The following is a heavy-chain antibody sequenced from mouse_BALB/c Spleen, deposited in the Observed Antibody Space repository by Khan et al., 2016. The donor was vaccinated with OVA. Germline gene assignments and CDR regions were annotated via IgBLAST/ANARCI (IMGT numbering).Heavy chain of an antibody. Sequence: LVKTGASVKISCKTSGYSFTGYYMHWVKQSHGKSLEWIGYISCYNGATTYNQKFKGKATFTVEPSSSTAYMQFNSRTSEDSAVYYCARSHLLGLYAMDYWGQGTSVTVSS. V-gene: IGHV1S34*01. CDR3: ARSHLLGLYAMDY. D-gene: IGHD2-2*01. J-gene: IGHJ4*01. CDR2: ISCYNGAT. CDR1: GYSFTGYY.